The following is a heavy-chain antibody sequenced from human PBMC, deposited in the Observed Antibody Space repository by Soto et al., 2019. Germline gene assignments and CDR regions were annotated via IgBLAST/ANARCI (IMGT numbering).Heavy chain of an antibody. D-gene: IGHD3-22*01. J-gene: IGHJ4*02. Sequence: PGGSLRLSCAASGFTFSNAWMSWVRQAPGKGLEWVGRIKSKTDGGTTDYAAPVKGRFTISRDDSKNTLYLQMNSLKTEDTAVYSCTAPRRYYASSCYFLWGQGTLVTVSS. CDR2: IKSKTDGGTT. CDR1: GFTFSNAW. V-gene: IGHV3-15*01. CDR3: TAPRRYYASSCYFL.